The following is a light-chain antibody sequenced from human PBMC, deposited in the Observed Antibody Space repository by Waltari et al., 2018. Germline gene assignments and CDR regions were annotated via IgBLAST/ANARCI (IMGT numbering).Light chain of an antibody. CDR3: QQHYTTPWT. V-gene: IGKV4-1*01. CDR1: QTVLYSANNKNY. Sequence: DIVMTQSPDSLAVSLGERATINCKSSQTVLYSANNKNYLTWYQHKPGQPPKLLISWASIRESGGPDRVTGRGSGTDFTLTISSLQAEDVAVYYCQQHYTTPWTFGQGTKVEIK. CDR2: WAS. J-gene: IGKJ1*01.